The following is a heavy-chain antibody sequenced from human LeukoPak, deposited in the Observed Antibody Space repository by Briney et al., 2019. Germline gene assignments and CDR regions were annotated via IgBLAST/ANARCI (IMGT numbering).Heavy chain of an antibody. V-gene: IGHV3-30*03. CDR3: ASQRNPVMALEYYYYMDV. D-gene: IGHD3-16*01. CDR1: GFTFSSYG. J-gene: IGHJ6*03. Sequence: GGSLRLSCAASGFTFSSYGMHWVRQAPGKGLEWVAVISYDGSNKYYADSVKGRFTISRDNSKNTLYLQMNSLRAEDTAVYYCASQRNPVMALEYYYYMDVWGKGTTVTVSS. CDR2: ISYDGSNK.